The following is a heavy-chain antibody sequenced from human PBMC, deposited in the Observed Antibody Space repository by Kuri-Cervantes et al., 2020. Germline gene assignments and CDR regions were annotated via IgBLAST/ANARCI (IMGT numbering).Heavy chain of an antibody. Sequence: GGSLRLSCAASGFTFSSYEMNWVRQAPGKGLEWVSYISSSGSTIYYADSVKGRFTISRDNAENSLYLQTDSLRAEDTAVYYCARGSLSSWNDGLYDSWGQGTLVTVSS. V-gene: IGHV3-48*03. CDR2: ISSSGSTI. D-gene: IGHD1-1*01. CDR3: ARGSLSSWNDGLYDS. CDR1: GFTFSSYE. J-gene: IGHJ4*02.